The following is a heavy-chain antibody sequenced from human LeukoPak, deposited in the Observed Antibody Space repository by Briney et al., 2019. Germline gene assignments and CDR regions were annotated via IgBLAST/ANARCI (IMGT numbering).Heavy chain of an antibody. D-gene: IGHD3-22*01. V-gene: IGHV4-39*01. J-gene: IGHJ4*02. CDR1: GGSISSSSYY. Sequence: SETLSLTCTVSGGSISSSSYYWGWIRQPPGKGLEWIGSIYYSGSTYYNPSLKSRVTISVDTSENQFSLKLSSVTAADTAVYYCARVVFSMIVVVTYFDYWGQGTLVTVSS. CDR3: ARVVFSMIVVVTYFDY. CDR2: IYYSGST.